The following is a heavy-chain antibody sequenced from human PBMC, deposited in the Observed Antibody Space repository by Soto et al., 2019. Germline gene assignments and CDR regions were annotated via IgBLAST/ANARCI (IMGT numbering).Heavy chain of an antibody. J-gene: IGHJ4*02. CDR3: ARLYLAATITSLDY. Sequence: EVQLVESGGGLVQPGGSLRLSCAASGFTFSNDWLSWVRQAPGKGLEWVANIKKDGSEKYYVGSVVGRFTISRDNAENSLYLQMNSLRAEDTAVYYCARLYLAATITSLDYWGQGTLVTVSS. CDR2: IKKDGSEK. D-gene: IGHD5-12*01. V-gene: IGHV3-7*01. CDR1: GFTFSNDW.